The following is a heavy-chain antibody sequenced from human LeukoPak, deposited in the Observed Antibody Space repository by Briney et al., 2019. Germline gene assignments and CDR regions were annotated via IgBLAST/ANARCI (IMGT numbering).Heavy chain of an antibody. CDR2: IYYSGST. V-gene: IGHV4-39*07. J-gene: IGHJ4*02. Sequence: PSETLSLTCTVSGGSISSSSYYWGWIRQPPGKGLEWIGSIYYSGSTYYNPSLKSRVTISVDTSKNQFSLKLSSVTAADTAVYYCASIAARPPYYFDYWGQGTLVTVSS. D-gene: IGHD6-6*01. CDR3: ASIAARPPYYFDY. CDR1: GGSISSSSYY.